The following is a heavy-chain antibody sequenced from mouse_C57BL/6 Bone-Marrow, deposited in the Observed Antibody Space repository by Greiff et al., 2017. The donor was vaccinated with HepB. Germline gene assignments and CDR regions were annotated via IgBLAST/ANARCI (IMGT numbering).Heavy chain of an antibody. J-gene: IGHJ2*01. CDR1: GFTFSDYY. Sequence: DVKLVESEGGLVQPGSSMKLSCTASGFTFSDYYMAWVRQVPEKGLEWVANINYDGSSTYYLDSLKSRFIISRDNAKNILYLQMSSLKSEDTATYYCAREGIYSNYAFDYWGQGTTLTVSS. CDR3: AREGIYSNYAFDY. CDR2: INYDGSST. D-gene: IGHD2-5*01. V-gene: IGHV5-16*01.